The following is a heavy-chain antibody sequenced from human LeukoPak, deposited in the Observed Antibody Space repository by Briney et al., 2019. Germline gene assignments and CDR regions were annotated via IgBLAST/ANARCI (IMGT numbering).Heavy chain of an antibody. D-gene: IGHD2/OR15-2a*01. J-gene: IGHJ5*02. CDR3: ARNVEENIAMAWRAWFDP. V-gene: IGHV4-59*08. Sequence: SETLSLTCTVSGGSISSYYWSCIRQPPGKGLEWIGYIYYSGSTNYNPSLKSRVTILVDTSKNQFFLKLSSVTAADSALYYCARNVEENIAMAWRAWFDPWGQGTLVTVTS. CDR1: GGSISSYY. CDR2: IYYSGST.